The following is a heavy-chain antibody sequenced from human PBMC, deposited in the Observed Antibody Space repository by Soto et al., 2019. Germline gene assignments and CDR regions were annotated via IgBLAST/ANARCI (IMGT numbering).Heavy chain of an antibody. CDR2: FDPEDGET. CDR1: GYTLTELS. V-gene: IGHV1-24*01. D-gene: IGHD6-13*01. CDR3: ATGQKSSSWPRVDY. Sequence: ASVKVSCKVSGYTLTELSMHWVRQAPGKGLEWMGGFDPEDGETIYAQKFQGRVTMTEDTSTDTAYMELSSLRSEDTAVYYCATGQKSSSWPRVDYWGQGTLVTVSS. J-gene: IGHJ4*02.